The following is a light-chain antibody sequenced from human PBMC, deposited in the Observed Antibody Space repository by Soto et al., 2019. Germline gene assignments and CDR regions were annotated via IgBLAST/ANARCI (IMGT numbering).Light chain of an antibody. CDR3: QQYNNWWT. CDR2: TAS. V-gene: IGKV1-39*01. Sequence: DIRMTQSPSSLSASVGDTVTMTCRASQSISSHLNWYEHKPGKAPNLLMYTASNLQSGVPSRFSGSGSGTEFTLTISSLQSEDFAVYYCQQYNNWWTFGRGTKVDI. J-gene: IGKJ1*01. CDR1: QSISSH.